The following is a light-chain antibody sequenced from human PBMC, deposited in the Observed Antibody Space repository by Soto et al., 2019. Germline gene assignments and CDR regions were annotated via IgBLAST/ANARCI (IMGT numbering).Light chain of an antibody. V-gene: IGKV1-39*01. CDR1: QSLVHSDGNTY. CDR2: AAS. CDR3: QQSYSTPGFT. J-gene: IGKJ3*01. Sequence: MTQTPLSSPVTLGQPASISCRSSQSLVHSDGNTYLSWLQQKPGKAPKLLIYAASSLQSGVPSRFSGSGSGTDFTLTISSLQPEDFATYYCQQSYSTPGFTFGPGTKVDIK.